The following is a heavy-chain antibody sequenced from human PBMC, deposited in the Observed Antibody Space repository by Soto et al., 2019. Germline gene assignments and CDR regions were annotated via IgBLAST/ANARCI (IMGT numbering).Heavy chain of an antibody. CDR1: GFSIRSSIYY. CDR3: ARRRGDGPIYYYYYGMDV. D-gene: IGHD2-21*02. Sequence: PSETMSITTTVSGFSIRSSIYYWGWIRQPPGKGLEWIGSIYYSGSAYYNPSLKSRVTISVDTSKNQFSLKLSSVTAADTAVYYCARRRGDGPIYYYYYGMDVWGQGTTVNVSS. J-gene: IGHJ6*02. CDR2: IYYSGSA. V-gene: IGHV4-39*01.